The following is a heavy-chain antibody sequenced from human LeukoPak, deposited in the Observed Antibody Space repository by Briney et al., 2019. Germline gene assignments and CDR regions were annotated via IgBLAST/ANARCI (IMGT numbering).Heavy chain of an antibody. CDR1: NFTFSDYA. Sequence: GGSLRLSCVGSNFTFSDYAMNWVRQAPGKGLEWVSSTSSSGTYIYYEDSFKGRFTISRDNAKNSLYLQMNSLRAEDTALYYCARDRYGDYFDYWGQGTLVTVSS. J-gene: IGHJ4*02. D-gene: IGHD4-17*01. CDR3: ARDRYGDYFDY. CDR2: TSSSGTYI. V-gene: IGHV3-21*04.